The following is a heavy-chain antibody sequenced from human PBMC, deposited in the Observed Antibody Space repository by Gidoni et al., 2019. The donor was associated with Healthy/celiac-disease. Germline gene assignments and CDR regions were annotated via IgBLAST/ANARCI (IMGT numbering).Heavy chain of an antibody. V-gene: IGHV3-21*01. Sequence: EVQLVESGGGLVKPGGSLRLSCAASGFTFSSYSMNWVRQAPGKGLEWVSSISSSSSYIYYADSVKCRFTISRDNAKNSLYLQMNSLRAEDTAVYYCARDADYGDYAAFDIWGQGTMVTVSS. D-gene: IGHD4-17*01. CDR1: GFTFSSYS. J-gene: IGHJ3*02. CDR3: ARDADYGDYAAFDI. CDR2: ISSSSSYI.